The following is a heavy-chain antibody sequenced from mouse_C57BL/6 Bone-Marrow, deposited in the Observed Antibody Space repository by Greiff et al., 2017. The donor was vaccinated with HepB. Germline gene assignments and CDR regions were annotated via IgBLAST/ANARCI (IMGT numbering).Heavy chain of an antibody. J-gene: IGHJ3*01. V-gene: IGHV5-6*02. CDR2: ISSGGSYT. CDR1: GFTFSSYG. D-gene: IGHD3-2*02. CDR3: ARQGDSSGYRFAY. Sequence: DVMLVESGGDLVKPGGSLKLSCAASGFTFSSYGMSWVRQTPDKRLEWVATISSGGSYTYYPDSVKGRFTISRDNAKNTLYLQMSSLKSEDTAMYYCARQGDSSGYRFAYWGQGTLVTVSA.